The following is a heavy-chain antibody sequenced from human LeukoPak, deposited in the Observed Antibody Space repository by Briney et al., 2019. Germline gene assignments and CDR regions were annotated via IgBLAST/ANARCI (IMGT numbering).Heavy chain of an antibody. CDR3: ARNGGSGTYYDGSFDY. D-gene: IGHD1-26*01. J-gene: IGHJ4*02. Sequence: SETLSLTCTVSGGSIGSYYWSWIRQSAGKGLEWIGRIYTSGSTDYNPSLKSRVTMSVDTSKNQFSLKLSSVTAADTAMYYCARNGGSGTYYDGSFDYWGQGTLVTVSS. CDR1: GGSIGSYY. CDR2: IYTSGST. V-gene: IGHV4-4*07.